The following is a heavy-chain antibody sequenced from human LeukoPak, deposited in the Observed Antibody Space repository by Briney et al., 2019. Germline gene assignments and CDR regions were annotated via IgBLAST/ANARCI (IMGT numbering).Heavy chain of an antibody. CDR1: GGSISSYY. Sequence: SGTLSLTCTVSGGSISSYYWSWIRQSPGKGLECIGYIYYTGSTSYNPSLKSRVTISADTSKNEFSLKLNSVTAADTAVYYCASRKLGNDYWGQGTLVTVSS. CDR3: ASRKLGNDY. J-gene: IGHJ4*02. V-gene: IGHV4-59*01. CDR2: IYYTGST. D-gene: IGHD7-27*01.